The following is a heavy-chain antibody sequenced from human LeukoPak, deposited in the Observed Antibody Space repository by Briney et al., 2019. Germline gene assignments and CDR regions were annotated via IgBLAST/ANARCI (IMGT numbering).Heavy chain of an antibody. CDR1: GGSFSGYY. Sequence: SETLSLTCAVYGGSFSGYYWSWIRQPPGKGLEWIGEINHSGSTNYNPSLKSRVTISVDTSKNQFSLKLSSVTAADTAVYHCARFPEYYYDSSGYPRGPFDYWGREPWSPSPQ. CDR3: ARFPEYYYDSSGYPRGPFDY. D-gene: IGHD3-22*01. J-gene: IGHJ4*02. V-gene: IGHV4-34*01. CDR2: INHSGST.